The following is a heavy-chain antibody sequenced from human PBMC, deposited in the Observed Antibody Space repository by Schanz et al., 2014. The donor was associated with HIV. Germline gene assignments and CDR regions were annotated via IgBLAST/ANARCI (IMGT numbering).Heavy chain of an antibody. V-gene: IGHV3-23*01. Sequence: EVQMLESGGGSVQPGGSLRLSCAASGFTFSNFAMSWVRQAPGRGLEWVSIVIGSGVRTIYADSVKGRFTISRDNSKNTLSLHMNSLRVEDTAVYYCAKAKGSYSATTFYFDFWGQGTLVTVSS. CDR3: AKAKGSYSATTFYFDF. CDR2: VIGSGVRT. CDR1: GFTFSNFA. D-gene: IGHD1-26*01. J-gene: IGHJ4*02.